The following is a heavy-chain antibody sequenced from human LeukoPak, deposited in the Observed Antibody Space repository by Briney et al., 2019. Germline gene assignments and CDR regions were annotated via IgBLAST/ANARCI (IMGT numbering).Heavy chain of an antibody. CDR1: GFSFRRYA. V-gene: IGHV3-23*01. Sequence: GGSLRLSCAASGFSFRRYAMNWVRQAPGRGLEWVAVISRPGPRTVYADSVKGRFTISRDNSKNTLFLQLDSLRVEDTAIYYCSKDERPHAFHLWGQGTMDSVSS. J-gene: IGHJ3*01. CDR3: SKDERPHAFHL. CDR2: ISRPGPRT.